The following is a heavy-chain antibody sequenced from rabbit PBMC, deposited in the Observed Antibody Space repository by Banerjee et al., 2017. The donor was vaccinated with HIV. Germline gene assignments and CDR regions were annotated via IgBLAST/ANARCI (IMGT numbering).Heavy chain of an antibody. Sequence: QEQLVESGGGLVQPGGSLKLTCTASGFSFSNKYVMCWVRQAPGKGLEWIACMHADSVGSTYYASWAKGRFTISKTSSTTVTLQMTSLTAADTATYFCARDAADSTAYTLWGPGTLVTVS. D-gene: IGHD7-1*01. CDR1: GFSFSNKYV. CDR2: MHADSVGST. V-gene: IGHV1S45*01. CDR3: ARDAADSTAYTL. J-gene: IGHJ4*01.